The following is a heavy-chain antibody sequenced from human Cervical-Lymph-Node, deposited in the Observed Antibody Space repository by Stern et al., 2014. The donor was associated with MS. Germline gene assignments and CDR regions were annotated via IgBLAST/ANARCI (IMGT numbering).Heavy chain of an antibody. CDR3: AKGPDSASPLFDH. CDR1: GFTFDDYA. CDR2: MSWNSGSI. Sequence: EVQLVESGGGLVQPGRSLRLSCAASGFTFDDYAMHWVRQAPGKGLEWVSSMSWNSGSICYADSVKGRFTISRDNAKNSLYLQMNSLRAEDTALYYCAKGPDSASPLFDHWGQGTLVTVSS. D-gene: IGHD1-14*01. J-gene: IGHJ4*02. V-gene: IGHV3-9*01.